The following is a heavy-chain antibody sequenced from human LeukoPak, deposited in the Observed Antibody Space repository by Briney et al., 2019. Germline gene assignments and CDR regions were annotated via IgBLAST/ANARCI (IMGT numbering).Heavy chain of an antibody. D-gene: IGHD6-19*01. V-gene: IGHV3-53*01. J-gene: IGHJ4*02. CDR2: ISSGGTA. Sequence: GGSLRLSCAASGYCVSNNYMTWVRQAPGKGLEWVSLISSGGTAYSADSVKGRFTISRDNSKTTLYLQMNSLKGENTAVNYCPRVRSDNNGWYNIDYWGQGALITVSS. CDR3: PRVRSDNNGWYNIDY. CDR1: GYCVSNNY.